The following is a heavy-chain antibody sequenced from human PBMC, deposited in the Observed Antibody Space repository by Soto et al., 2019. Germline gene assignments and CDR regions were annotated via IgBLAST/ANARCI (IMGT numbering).Heavy chain of an antibody. CDR1: VGYMSSNY. CDR2: VYYGGT. D-gene: IGHD4-4*01. CDR3: MSYRGAFYFDH. V-gene: IGHV4-59*01. Sequence: PSETLCLTCTLSVGYMSSNYWSWSRQSPAKGLEWIGFVYYGGTNYNPSFESRVTMSVDTPKKQFSLELTDVTASDTAVYYCMSYRGAFYFDHWGRGTLVTVSS. J-gene: IGHJ4*02.